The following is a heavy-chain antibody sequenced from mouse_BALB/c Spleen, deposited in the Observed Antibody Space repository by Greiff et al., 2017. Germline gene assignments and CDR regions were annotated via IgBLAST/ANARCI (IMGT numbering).Heavy chain of an antibody. V-gene: IGHV5-4*02. CDR3: AKLRYDYAMDY. Sequence: EVHLVESGGGLVKPGGSLKLSCAASGFTFSDYYMYWVRQTPEKRLEWVATISDGGSYTYYPDSVKGRFTISRDNAKNNLYLQMSSLKSEDTAMYYCAKLRYDYAMDYWGQGTSVTVSS. D-gene: IGHD2-14*01. J-gene: IGHJ4*01. CDR1: GFTFSDYY. CDR2: ISDGGSYT.